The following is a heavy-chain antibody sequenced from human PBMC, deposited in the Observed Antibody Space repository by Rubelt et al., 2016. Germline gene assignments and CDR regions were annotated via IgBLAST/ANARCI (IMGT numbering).Heavy chain of an antibody. Sequence: QVQLQQWGAGLLKPSETLSLTCAVYGGSFSGYYWSWTRQPPGKGLEWIGEINHSGSTNSNPSLKSRVTISVDTSKNQFSLKLSSVTAADTAVYYCASNYEKTGFGFVYWGQGTLVTVSS. D-gene: IGHD3-9*01. V-gene: IGHV4-34*01. CDR2: INHSGST. J-gene: IGHJ4*02. CDR1: GGSFSGYY. CDR3: ASNYEKTGFGFVY.